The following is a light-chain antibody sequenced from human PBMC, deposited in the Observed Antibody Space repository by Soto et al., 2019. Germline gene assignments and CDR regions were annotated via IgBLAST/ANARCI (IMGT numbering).Light chain of an antibody. CDR2: GNT. CDR3: LSFDSSLSVV. Sequence: QSVLTQPPSVSGAPGQRVTISCTGSSSNIGAGYDVHWYQQLPGRAPKLLIYGNTNRPSGVPDRFSCSKSGTSASLAITGLQAEDEADYYCLSFDSSLSVVVGGGTKLTVL. CDR1: SSNIGAGYD. V-gene: IGLV1-40*01. J-gene: IGLJ2*01.